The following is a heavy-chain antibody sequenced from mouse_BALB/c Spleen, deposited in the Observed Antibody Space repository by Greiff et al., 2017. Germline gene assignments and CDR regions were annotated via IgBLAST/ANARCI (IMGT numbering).Heavy chain of an antibody. CDR3: RRGGSNQAWFAY. CDR2: INPSNGGT. D-gene: IGHD2-5*01. Sequence: QVQLQQSGAELVKPGASVKLSCKASGYTFTSYYMYWVKQRPGQGLEWIGEINPSNGGTNFNEKFKSKATLTVDKSSSTAYMQLSSLTSDDSAVYYCRRGGSNQAWFAYWGQGTLVTVSA. CDR1: GYTFTSYY. V-gene: IGHV1S81*02. J-gene: IGHJ3*01.